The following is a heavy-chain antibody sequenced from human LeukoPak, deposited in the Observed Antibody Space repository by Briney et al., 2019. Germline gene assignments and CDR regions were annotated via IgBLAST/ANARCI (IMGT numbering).Heavy chain of an antibody. CDR1: RFSFSSYS. J-gene: IGHJ4*02. V-gene: IGHV3-48*01. CDR3: VRGLGGAIFGVVPL. Sequence: GGSLRLSCAASRFSFSSYSMNWVRHAPGKGLEWVTYISSSSSTIYYADSVKGRFTIYRDNAKNSLYLQMNSLRAEDTAVYYCVRGLGGAIFGVVPLWGQGTLVTVSS. CDR2: ISSSSSTI. D-gene: IGHD3-3*01.